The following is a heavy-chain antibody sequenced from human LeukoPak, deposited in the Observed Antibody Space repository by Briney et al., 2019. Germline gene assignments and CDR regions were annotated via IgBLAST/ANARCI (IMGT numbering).Heavy chain of an antibody. CDR1: GGSINSDY. J-gene: IGHJ4*02. Sequence: SETLSLTCTVSGGSINSDYWSWLRQPPGEGPEGIGYIYHSGNTNYNPSLTSRVTISIETSKKQFSLKLSSVTAADTAVYYRAKGAGWYNCWGQGTLVTVSS. D-gene: IGHD6-19*01. CDR2: IYHSGNT. CDR3: AKGAGWYNC. V-gene: IGHV4-59*01.